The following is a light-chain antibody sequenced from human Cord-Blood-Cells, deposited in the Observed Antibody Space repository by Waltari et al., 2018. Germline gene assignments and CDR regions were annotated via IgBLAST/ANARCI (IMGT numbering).Light chain of an antibody. J-gene: IGLJ3*02. CDR3: CSYAGSSTWV. V-gene: IGLV2-23*01. CDR1: SSDVGSYNL. CDR2: EGS. Sequence: QSALTQPASVSGSPGQSITISCTGTSSDVGSYNLVSVYQQHPGKAPKLMIYEGSKRPSGVSNRFSGSKSGNTASLTISGLRAEDEADYYCCSYAGSSTWVFGGGTKLTVL.